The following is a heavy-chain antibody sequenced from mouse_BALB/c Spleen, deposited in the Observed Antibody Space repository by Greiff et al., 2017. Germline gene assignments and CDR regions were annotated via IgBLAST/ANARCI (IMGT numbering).Heavy chain of an antibody. CDR3: ARSTHYFDY. CDR2: IYPGDGDT. J-gene: IGHJ2*01. Sequence: QVQLQQSGAELARPGASVKLSCKASGYTFTSYWMQWVKQRPGQGLEWIGAIYPGDGDTRYTQKFKGKATLTADKSSSTAYMQLSSLASEDSAVYYCARSTHYFDYWGQGTTLTVSS. D-gene: IGHD4-1*02. V-gene: IGHV1-87*01. CDR1: GYTFTSYW.